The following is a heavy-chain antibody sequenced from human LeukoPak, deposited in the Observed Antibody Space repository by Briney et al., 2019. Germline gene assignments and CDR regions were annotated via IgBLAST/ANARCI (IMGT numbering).Heavy chain of an antibody. CDR2: IYYSGNT. Sequence: SSETLSLTCTVSNGSIISYYWSWIRQPPGKGLEWIGYIYYSGNTNYNPSLKSRVTISVDTSKNQFSLKLSSVTAADTAVYYCARSYGGKTSFDYWGQGTLVTVSS. J-gene: IGHJ4*02. V-gene: IGHV4-59*01. D-gene: IGHD4-23*01. CDR1: NGSIISYY. CDR3: ARSYGGKTSFDY.